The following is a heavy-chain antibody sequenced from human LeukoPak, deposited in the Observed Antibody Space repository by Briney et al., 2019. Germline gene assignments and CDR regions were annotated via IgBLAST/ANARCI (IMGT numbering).Heavy chain of an antibody. D-gene: IGHD1-26*01. Sequence: SETLSLTCTVYGGSISSYYWTWIRQPPGKGLEWIGDIYSSGRTNYNPSLKSRVAMSIDTSKNQFSLKLSSVTAADTAVYYCARDHGGSHSDFWGQGTLVIVSS. CDR1: GGSISSYY. V-gene: IGHV4-59*01. CDR3: ARDHGGSHSDF. CDR2: IYSSGRT. J-gene: IGHJ4*02.